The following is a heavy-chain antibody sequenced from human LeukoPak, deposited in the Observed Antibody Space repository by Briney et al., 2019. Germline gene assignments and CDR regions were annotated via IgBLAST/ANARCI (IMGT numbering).Heavy chain of an antibody. V-gene: IGHV1-8*01. J-gene: IGHJ6*02. CDR2: MNPNSGNT. CDR3: ARGAFSGMWGLVVSGYYHYGMDV. CDR1: GYTFTSYD. D-gene: IGHD3-22*01. Sequence: ASVKVSCKASGYTFTSYDINWVRQATGQGLEWMGWMNPNSGNTGYAQKFQGRVTMTRNTSISTAYMEPSSLRSEDTAVYYCARGAFSGMWGLVVSGYYHYGMDVWGQGTTVTVSS.